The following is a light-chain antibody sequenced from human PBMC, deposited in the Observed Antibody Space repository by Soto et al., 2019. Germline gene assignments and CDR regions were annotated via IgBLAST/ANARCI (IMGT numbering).Light chain of an antibody. J-gene: IGLJ1*01. Sequence: QSVLTQPPSASGTPGRRATIPGSGRSSTIGSNTVNWFQQFPGTAPKLLIYANNQRPSGVPARFSASKSGTSASLALGGLQSEDEADYYCATWDDSLNGYVFGTGTKLTVL. V-gene: IGLV1-44*01. CDR2: ANN. CDR1: SSTIGSNT. CDR3: ATWDDSLNGYV.